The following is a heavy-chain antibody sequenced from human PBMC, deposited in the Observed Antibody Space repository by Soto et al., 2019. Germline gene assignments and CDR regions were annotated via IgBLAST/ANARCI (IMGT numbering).Heavy chain of an antibody. J-gene: IGHJ6*02. CDR3: ATGPYTGHDYYYYGLDV. CDR2: ISSSASTI. CDR1: GFTFSSYE. D-gene: IGHD5-12*01. Sequence: GGSLRLSCAASGFTFSSYEMNWVRQAPGKGLEWVSYISSSASTIYYADSVKGRFTISRDNAKNSLYLQMNSLRAEDTAVYYCATGPYTGHDYYYYGLDVWGQGTTVTVSS. V-gene: IGHV3-48*03.